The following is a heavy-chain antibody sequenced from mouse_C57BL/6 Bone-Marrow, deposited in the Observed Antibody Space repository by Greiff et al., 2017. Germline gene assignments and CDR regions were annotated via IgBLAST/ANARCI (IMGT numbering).Heavy chain of an antibody. Sequence: EVKLMESGGGLVKPGGSLKLSCAASGFTFSSYAMSWVRQTPEKRLEWVATISDGGSYTYYPDNVKGRFTISRDNAKNNLYLQMSHLKSEETAMYYCARRGTTVVAHFDYWGQGTTLTVSS. V-gene: IGHV5-4*03. D-gene: IGHD1-1*01. CDR1: GFTFSSYA. CDR2: ISDGGSYT. CDR3: ARRGTTVVAHFDY. J-gene: IGHJ2*01.